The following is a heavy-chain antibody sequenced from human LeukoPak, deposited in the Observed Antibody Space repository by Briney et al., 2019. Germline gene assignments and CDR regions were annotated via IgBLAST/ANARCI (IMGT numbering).Heavy chain of an antibody. CDR1: GYTFTGYY. Sequence: ASVKVSCKASGYTFTGYYMHLVRQAPGQGLEWMGWINPNSGGTNYAQKFQGRVTMTRDTSISTAYMELSRLRSDDTAVYYCATEPLKLVVAAIYYYYGMDVWGQGTTVTVSS. CDR2: INPNSGGT. J-gene: IGHJ6*02. CDR3: ATEPLKLVVAAIYYYYGMDV. V-gene: IGHV1-2*02. D-gene: IGHD2-15*01.